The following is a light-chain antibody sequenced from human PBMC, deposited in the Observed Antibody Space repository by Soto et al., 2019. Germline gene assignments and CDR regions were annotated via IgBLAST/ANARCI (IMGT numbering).Light chain of an antibody. Sequence: DIVLTKSPETLSLSQGERATPSCRAIQTVSSARLAWFQQKPGQAPRLLIYGASSRAPGIPDRFSGSASGTDFTLTISSVEPEDFAVYYCQQCDNWPPITFGQGTRLEIK. CDR3: QQCDNWPPIT. CDR1: QTVSSAR. J-gene: IGKJ5*01. V-gene: IGKV3D-20*02. CDR2: GAS.